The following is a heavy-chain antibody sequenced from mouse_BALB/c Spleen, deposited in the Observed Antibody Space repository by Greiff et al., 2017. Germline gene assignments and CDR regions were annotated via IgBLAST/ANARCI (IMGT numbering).Heavy chain of an antibody. J-gene: IGHJ1*01. CDR3: ARAYYGNYDWYFDV. V-gene: IGHV1-7*01. Sequence: QVQLKESGAELAKPGASVKMSCKASGYTFTSYWMHWVKQRPGQGLEWIGYINPSTGYTEYNQKFKDKATLTADKSSSTAYMQLSSLTSEDSAVYYCARAYYGNYDWYFDVWGAGTTVTVSS. CDR1: GYTFTSYW. D-gene: IGHD2-10*01. CDR2: INPSTGYT.